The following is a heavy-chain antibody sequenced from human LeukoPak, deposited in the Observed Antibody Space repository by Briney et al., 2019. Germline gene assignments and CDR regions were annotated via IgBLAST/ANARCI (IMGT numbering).Heavy chain of an antibody. Sequence: SETLSLTCTVSGGSMSSYYWSWIRQAPGKGLESIGYIYYRGNTNYNPSLKSRVTISVDTSRTQFSLKLSSVTAADTAVYYCARQSSDILTGYYRGPYYYYGMDVWGQGTTVTVSS. J-gene: IGHJ6*02. V-gene: IGHV4-59*08. CDR1: GGSMSSYY. D-gene: IGHD3-9*01. CDR3: ARQSSDILTGYYRGPYYYYGMDV. CDR2: IYYRGNT.